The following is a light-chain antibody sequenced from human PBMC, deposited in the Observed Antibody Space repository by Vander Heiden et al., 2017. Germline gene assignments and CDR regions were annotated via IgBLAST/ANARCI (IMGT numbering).Light chain of an antibody. CDR3: ATWDDTLIGPV. CDR2: STN. J-gene: IGLJ2*01. Sequence: HSVLTQPPSASGPPRPKVTISCSGSRSNIAGNTVSWYQQVPGTAPNHLIFSTNQRPSGVPARFSGSKSGTSASPAITGLQSEDEADYYCATWDDTLIGPVFGGGTKLTVL. V-gene: IGLV1-44*01. CDR1: RSNIAGNT.